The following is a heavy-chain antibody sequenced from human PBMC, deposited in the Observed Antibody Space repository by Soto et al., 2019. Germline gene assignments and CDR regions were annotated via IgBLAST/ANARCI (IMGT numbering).Heavy chain of an antibody. V-gene: IGHV1-69*06. J-gene: IGHJ4*02. CDR1: GGTFSSYA. D-gene: IGHD3-22*01. Sequence: SVKVSCKASGGTFSSYAISWVRQAPGQGLEWMGGIIPIFGTANYAQKFQGRVTITADKSTSTAYMELSSLRSEDTAVYYCATKAPTSSGYFWVYFVYWGQGTLVTVSS. CDR3: ATKAPTSSGYFWVYFVY. CDR2: IIPIFGTA.